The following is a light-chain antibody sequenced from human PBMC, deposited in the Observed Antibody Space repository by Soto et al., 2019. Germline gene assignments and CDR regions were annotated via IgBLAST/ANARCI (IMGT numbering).Light chain of an antibody. CDR2: EVI. CDR1: SSDVGGYEY. Sequence: QYALTQPASVSGSPGQSITISCTGTSSDVGGYEYVSWYQQYPGKAPKLMIYEVIDRPAGAPRRFSGSKSGNTASLTITGLQAEDEADYYCSSYRTGGSYVFGTGTKLTVL. J-gene: IGLJ1*01. V-gene: IGLV2-14*01. CDR3: SSYRTGGSYV.